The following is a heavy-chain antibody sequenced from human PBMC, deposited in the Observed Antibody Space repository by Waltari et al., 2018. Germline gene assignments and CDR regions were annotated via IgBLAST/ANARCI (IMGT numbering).Heavy chain of an antibody. CDR1: GFTFSSYS. D-gene: IGHD6-19*01. CDR3: ARDLGRGGSGWSSVGY. J-gene: IGHJ4*02. V-gene: IGHV3-48*01. Sequence: EVQLVESGGGLVQPGGSLRLYCAASGFTFSSYSMNWVRQAPGKGLEWVSFISSKMRTISYADSVKGRFAISQANAKHSRYLQRNSLRAEDTAVYYCARDLGRGGSGWSSVGYWGQGTLVTVSS. CDR2: ISSKMRTI.